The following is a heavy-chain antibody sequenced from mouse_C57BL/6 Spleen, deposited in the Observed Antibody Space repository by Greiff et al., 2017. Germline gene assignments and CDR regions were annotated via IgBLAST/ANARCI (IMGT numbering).Heavy chain of an antibody. CDR3: ARSSNYYAMDY. V-gene: IGHV1-66*01. CDR2: IYPGSGNT. CDR1: GYSFTSYY. D-gene: IGHD2-5*01. Sequence: VQLQQSGPELVKPGASVKISCKASGYSFTSYYIHWVKQRPGQGLEWIGWIYPGSGNTKYNENFKGKATLTADTSSSTAYMQLSSLTSEDSAVYYCARSSNYYAMDYWGQGTSVTVSS. J-gene: IGHJ4*01.